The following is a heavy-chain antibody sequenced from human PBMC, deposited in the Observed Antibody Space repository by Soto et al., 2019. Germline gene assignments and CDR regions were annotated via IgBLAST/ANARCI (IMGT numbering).Heavy chain of an antibody. D-gene: IGHD3-9*01. CDR3: ARARMGYDILTGPLFH. Sequence: XSVKVSYKASGYTFTSYGISLVRHTPGQGLEWMGWISAYNGNTNYAQKLQGRVTMTTDTSTSTAYMELRSLRSDDTAVYYCARARMGYDILTGPLFHWGQGTLVTVSS. CDR1: GYTFTSYG. V-gene: IGHV1-18*01. CDR2: ISAYNGNT. J-gene: IGHJ4*02.